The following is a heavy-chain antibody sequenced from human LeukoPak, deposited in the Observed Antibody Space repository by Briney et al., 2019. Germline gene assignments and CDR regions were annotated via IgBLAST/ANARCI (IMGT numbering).Heavy chain of an antibody. V-gene: IGHV4-59*08. D-gene: IGHD4-17*01. CDR1: GGSISSYY. CDR2: IYYIGST. J-gene: IGHJ4*02. Sequence: SEALSLTCTVSGGSISSYYWTWIRQPPGKGLEWIGYIYYIGSTNYSPSLKSRVTISLDTSKNQFSLRLSSVTAADTAVYYCARRPRWDDYGDYGTWDYWGQGTLVTVSS. CDR3: ARRPRWDDYGDYGTWDY.